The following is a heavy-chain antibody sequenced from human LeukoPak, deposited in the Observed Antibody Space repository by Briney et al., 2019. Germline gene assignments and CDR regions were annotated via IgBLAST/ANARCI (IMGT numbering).Heavy chain of an antibody. CDR3: ARASRGYYYFDY. V-gene: IGHV4-61*01. CDR2: IYYSGST. J-gene: IGHJ4*02. D-gene: IGHD5-12*01. CDR1: GGSVSSGSYY. Sequence: SETLSLTCTVSGGSVSSGSYYWSWIQQPPGKGLEWIGYIYYSGSTNYNPSLKSRVTISVDTSKDQFSLKLSSVTAADTAVYYCARASRGYYYFDYWGQGTLVTVSS.